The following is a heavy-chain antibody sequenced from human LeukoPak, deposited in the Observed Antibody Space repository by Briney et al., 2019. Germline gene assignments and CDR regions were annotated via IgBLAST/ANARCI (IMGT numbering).Heavy chain of an antibody. J-gene: IGHJ4*02. Sequence: AGGSLRLSCAASGFTFSSYAMSWVRQAPGKGREGVSAISGSGGSTYYADSVKGRFTISRDNSKNTLYLQMNSLRAEDTAVYYCANMFGGNSHRSDYWGQGTLVTVSS. CDR3: ANMFGGNSHRSDY. CDR2: ISGSGGST. CDR1: GFTFSSYA. D-gene: IGHD4-23*01. V-gene: IGHV3-23*01.